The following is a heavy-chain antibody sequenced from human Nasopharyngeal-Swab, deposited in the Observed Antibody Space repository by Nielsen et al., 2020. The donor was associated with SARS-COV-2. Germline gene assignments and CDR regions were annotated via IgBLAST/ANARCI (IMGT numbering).Heavy chain of an antibody. J-gene: IGHJ6*03. CDR1: GVSFIGFY. D-gene: IGHD3-10*01. CDR2: INHSGST. CDR3: ARGATMITMVRGTGRYYYYYYMDV. Sequence: SQTLSLTFAVYGVSFIGFYCSWIRQPPGHLLDWIGEINHSGSTNYNPSLKSRVTISVDTSKNQFSLKLSSVTAADTAVYYCARGATMITMVRGTGRYYYYYYMDVWGKGTTVTVSS. V-gene: IGHV4-34*01.